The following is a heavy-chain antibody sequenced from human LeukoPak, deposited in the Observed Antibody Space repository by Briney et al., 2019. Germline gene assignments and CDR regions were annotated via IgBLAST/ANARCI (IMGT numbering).Heavy chain of an antibody. J-gene: IGHJ4*02. CDR3: AGTEKPEWLRFDC. CDR2: IYYSGST. V-gene: IGHV4-31*03. CDR1: GGSIGSGGYY. D-gene: IGHD5-12*01. Sequence: SGTLSLTCTVSGGSIGSGGYYWSWIRQHPGKGLEWIGYIYYSGSTYYNPSLKSRVTISVDTSKNQFSLKLSSVTAADTAVYYCAGTEKPEWLRFDCWGQGTLVTVSS.